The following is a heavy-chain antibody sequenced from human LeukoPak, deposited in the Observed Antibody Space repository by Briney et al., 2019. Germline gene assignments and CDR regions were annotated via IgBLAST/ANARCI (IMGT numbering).Heavy chain of an antibody. CDR1: GFTVSSNY. D-gene: IGHD5-24*01. Sequence: GGSLRLSCAASGFTVSSNYMSWVRQAPGKGLEWVSVIYSGGSTYYADSVKGRFTISRDNSKNTLYLQMNSLRAEDTAVYYCARDRVEMATIWAFDYWGQGTLVTVSS. CDR2: IYSGGST. V-gene: IGHV3-66*01. J-gene: IGHJ4*02. CDR3: ARDRVEMATIWAFDY.